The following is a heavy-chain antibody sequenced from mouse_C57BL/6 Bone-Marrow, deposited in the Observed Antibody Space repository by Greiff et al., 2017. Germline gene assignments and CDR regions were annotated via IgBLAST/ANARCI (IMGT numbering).Heavy chain of an antibody. CDR1: GYTFTDYN. CDR2: INPNNGGT. J-gene: IGHJ4*01. Sequence: VQLQQSGPELVKPGASVKIPCKASGYTFTDYNMAWVKQSHGKSLEWIGDINPNNGGTIYNQKFKGKATLTVDKSSSTAYMELRSLTSEATAVYFCARSGDDYEAMDDWGQGTSVTVSS. V-gene: IGHV1-18*01. D-gene: IGHD3-1*01. CDR3: ARSGDDYEAMDD.